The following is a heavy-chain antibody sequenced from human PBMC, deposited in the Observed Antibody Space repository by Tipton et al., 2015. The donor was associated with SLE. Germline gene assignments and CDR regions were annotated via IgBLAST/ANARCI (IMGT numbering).Heavy chain of an antibody. CDR2: ISGDSSYI. CDR3: ARVPRGVTIFGEWLGGPYWYFDL. V-gene: IGHV3-21*01. CDR1: GFTFSSYT. D-gene: IGHD3-3*01. J-gene: IGHJ2*01. Sequence: VQLVQSGGGLVKSGGSLRLSCAASGFTFSSYTMNWVRQAPGKGLEWVSSISGDSSYIFYADSLKGRFTISRDNAKNSLYLQMNSLRAEDTAVYYCARVPRGVTIFGEWLGGPYWYFDLWGRGTLVTVSS.